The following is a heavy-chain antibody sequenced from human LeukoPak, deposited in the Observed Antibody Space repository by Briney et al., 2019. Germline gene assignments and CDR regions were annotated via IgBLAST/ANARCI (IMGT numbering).Heavy chain of an antibody. CDR1: GFPVSSNY. CDR2: ISSSSSYI. CDR3: VLNYGSGSYYLPL. V-gene: IGHV3-21*01. J-gene: IGHJ4*02. D-gene: IGHD3-10*01. Sequence: RTGGSLRLSCAASGFPVSSNYMGWVRQAPGKGLEWVSSISSSSSYIYYADSVKGRFTISRDNAKNSLYLQMNSLRAEDTAVYHCVLNYGSGSYYLPLWGQGTLVTVSS.